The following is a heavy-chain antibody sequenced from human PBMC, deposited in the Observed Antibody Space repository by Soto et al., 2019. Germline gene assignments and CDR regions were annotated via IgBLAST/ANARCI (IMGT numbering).Heavy chain of an antibody. Sequence: SETLSLTCTVSGVTVSSDAYYWSWIRQHPGKGLEWIGNIYRTGSTYYSPSLKSRVVISLDTSNNQFSLTLTSVTAADTAVYYCARYRFSGNKWSKFDYWGRGILVTVSS. CDR1: GVTVSSDAYY. J-gene: IGHJ4*02. V-gene: IGHV4-31*03. D-gene: IGHD3-16*02. CDR2: IYRTGST. CDR3: ARYRFSGNKWSKFDY.